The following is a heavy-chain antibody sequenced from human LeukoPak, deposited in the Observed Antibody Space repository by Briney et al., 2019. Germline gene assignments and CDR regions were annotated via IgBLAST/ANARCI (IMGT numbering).Heavy chain of an antibody. D-gene: IGHD2-2*01. Sequence: PGGSLRLSCAASGFTLSDHSMDWVRQAPRKGLEWVGRTKNKVNSYTTEYAASVKGRFTISRDDSKNSLYLQMNGLKIEDTAVYYCATGAVSDAAALDYWGQGTLVTVSS. CDR1: GFTLSDHS. CDR3: ATGAVSDAAALDY. J-gene: IGHJ4*02. V-gene: IGHV3-72*01. CDR2: TKNKVNSYTT.